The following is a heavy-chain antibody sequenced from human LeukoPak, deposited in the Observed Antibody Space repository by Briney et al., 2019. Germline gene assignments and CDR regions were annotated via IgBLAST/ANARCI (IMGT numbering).Heavy chain of an antibody. CDR3: AKDAGDFWSAPGWFDP. CDR1: GFTFSSYG. D-gene: IGHD3-3*01. Sequence: GGSLRLSCAASGFTFSSYGMHWVRQAPGKGLEWVAFIRYDGSNKYYADSVKGRFTISRDNSKNTLYLQMNSLRAEDTAVYYCAKDAGDFWSAPGWFDPWGQGTLVTVSS. CDR2: IRYDGSNK. J-gene: IGHJ5*02. V-gene: IGHV3-30*02.